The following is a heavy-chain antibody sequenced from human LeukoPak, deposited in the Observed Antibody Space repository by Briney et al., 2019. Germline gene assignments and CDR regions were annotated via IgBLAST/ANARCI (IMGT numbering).Heavy chain of an antibody. CDR1: GYTFTRYP. J-gene: IGHJ3*02. D-gene: IGHD5-24*01. CDR3: ARSVEMATMSDAFEI. CDR2: INVGNGDT. V-gene: IGHV1-3*03. Sequence: ASVKVSCRASGYTFTRYPIHWVRQAPGQRLEWMGWINVGNGDTKCSLEFQGRVTITRDTSASTAYMELSSLRSEDTAVYYCARSVEMATMSDAFEIWGQGTMVTVSS.